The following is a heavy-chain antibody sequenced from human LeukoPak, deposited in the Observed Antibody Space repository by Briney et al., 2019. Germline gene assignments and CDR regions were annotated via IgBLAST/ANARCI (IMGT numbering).Heavy chain of an antibody. CDR1: GYTFTGYY. J-gene: IGHJ4*02. CDR2: INPNSGGT. V-gene: IGHV1-2*06. CDR3: ARELITMVRGVTPFDY. Sequence: ASVKVSCKASGYTFTGYYMHWVPQAPGQGLEWMGRINPNSGGTNYAQKFQGRVTMTRDTSISTAYMELSRLRSDDTAVYYCARELITMVRGVTPFDYWGQGTLVTVSS. D-gene: IGHD3-10*01.